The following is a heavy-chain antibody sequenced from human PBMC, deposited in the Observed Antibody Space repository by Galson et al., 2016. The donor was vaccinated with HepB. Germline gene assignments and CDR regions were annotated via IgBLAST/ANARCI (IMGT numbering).Heavy chain of an antibody. Sequence: SLRLSCAASGFTFGDYAMSWFRQAPGKGLEWVGFIRGRAYGAEYAASVKGRFTITRDDSKSIDYLPMNSLKTEDTAVYYCTSRRVLAWLVEDHWGQGTLVTVPS. CDR3: TSRRVLAWLVEDH. V-gene: IGHV3-49*03. D-gene: IGHD3-3*01. CDR2: IRGRAYGA. J-gene: IGHJ4*02. CDR1: GFTFGDYA.